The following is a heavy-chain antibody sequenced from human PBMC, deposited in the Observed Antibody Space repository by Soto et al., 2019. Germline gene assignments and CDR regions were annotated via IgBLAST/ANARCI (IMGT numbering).Heavy chain of an antibody. CDR2: ISYDGSNK. CDR1: GFTFSSYA. V-gene: IGHV3-30-3*01. CDR3: ERAHDCSNFNWFDT. J-gene: IGHJ5*02. Sequence: GGSLRLSCAASGFTFSSYAMHWVRQAPGKGLEWVAVISYDGSNKYYADSVKGRFTISRDNSKNTLYLQMNSLRAEDTAVYYCERAHDCSNFNWFDTWGQGTLVTVSS. D-gene: IGHD4-4*01.